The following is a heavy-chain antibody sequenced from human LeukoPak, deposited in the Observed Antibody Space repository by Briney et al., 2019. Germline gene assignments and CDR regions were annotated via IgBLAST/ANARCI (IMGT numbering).Heavy chain of an antibody. CDR1: GGSISIYY. CDR2: IYNSGST. V-gene: IGHV4-4*08. Sequence: KPSETLSLTCTVSGGSISIYYWSWIRQPPGKGLEWIGHIYNSGSTNYSPSLKSRVTISVDTSKNQFSLKLSSVTAADTAVYYCARRFYDSSGFPPKHYYYYYMDVWGKGTTVTVSS. D-gene: IGHD3-22*01. J-gene: IGHJ6*03. CDR3: ARRFYDSSGFPPKHYYYYYMDV.